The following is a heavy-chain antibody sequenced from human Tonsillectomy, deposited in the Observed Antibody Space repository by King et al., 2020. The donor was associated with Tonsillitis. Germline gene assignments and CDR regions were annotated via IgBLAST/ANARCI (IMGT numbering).Heavy chain of an antibody. V-gene: IGHV4-61*02. CDR2: MSTSGNT. CDR3: ARDRAWGTGDAFEI. D-gene: IGHD7-27*01. CDR1: GGSIGSGSYY. Sequence: QLQESGPGLVKPSQILSLTYSVSGGSIGSGSYYWSWIRQPAGKGLEWIGRMSTSGNTNYNPPLKRRITMSLATSKNHFTLELSSVTATDTAVYYCARDRAWGTGDAFEIWGQGTMVTVSS. J-gene: IGHJ3*02.